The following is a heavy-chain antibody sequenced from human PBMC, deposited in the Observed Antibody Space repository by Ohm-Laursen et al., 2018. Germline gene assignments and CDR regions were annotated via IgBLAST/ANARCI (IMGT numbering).Heavy chain of an antibody. Sequence: SLRLSCAASGFTFSSYWMHWVRQAPGKGLVWVSHINTDGSSTNYADSVKGRFTISRDNAKNTLYLQMNSLRADDTAVYYCTVDGLAPFDFWGQGTMVTVSS. CDR3: TVDGLAPFDF. D-gene: IGHD6-19*01. V-gene: IGHV3-74*01. J-gene: IGHJ3*01. CDR1: GFTFSSYW. CDR2: INTDGSST.